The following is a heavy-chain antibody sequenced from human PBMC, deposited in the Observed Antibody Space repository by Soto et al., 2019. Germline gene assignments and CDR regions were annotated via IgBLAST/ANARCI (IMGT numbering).Heavy chain of an antibody. CDR1: GGSISSGGYY. CDR2: IYYSGST. CDR3: ARSFLPLAVLFLRPPLAP. V-gene: IGHV4-31*03. J-gene: IGHJ5*02. Sequence: PSETLCLTCTVSGGSISSGGYYWSWIRQHPGKGLEWIGYIYYSGSTYYNPSLKSRVTISVDTSKNQFSLKLSSVTAADTAVYYFARSFLPLAVLFLRPPLAPWGQGTLVPVSS.